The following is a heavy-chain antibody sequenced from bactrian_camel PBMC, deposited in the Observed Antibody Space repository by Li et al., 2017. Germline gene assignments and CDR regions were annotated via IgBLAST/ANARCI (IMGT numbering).Heavy chain of an antibody. J-gene: IGHJ4*01. Sequence: VQLVESGGGSVQAGGSLTLSCAASGFTFNNRYIAFFRRAPGKEREAVAVILLGSTTTYYADSVKGRFSIAQDKRENTVYLQMSNPKFEDTAMYYCALRHPKYGGYWPLVEYEYTEWGQGTQVTVS. CDR2: ILLGSTTT. D-gene: IGHD2*01. CDR1: GFTFNNRY. CDR3: ALRHPKYGGYWPLVEYEYTE. V-gene: IGHV3S40*01.